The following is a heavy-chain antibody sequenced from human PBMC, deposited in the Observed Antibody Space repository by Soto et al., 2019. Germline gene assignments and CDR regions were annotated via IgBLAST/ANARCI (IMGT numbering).Heavy chain of an antibody. CDR3: ARDKPYSSSWYKDDYYYYGMDV. D-gene: IGHD6-13*01. Sequence: GASVKVSCKASGYTFTRYGISWVRQAPGQGLEWMGWISGYNGNTNYAQKLQGRVTMTTDTSTSTAYMELRSLRSDDTAVYYCARDKPYSSSWYKDDYYYYGMDVWGQGTTVTVSS. CDR1: GYTFTRYG. CDR2: ISGYNGNT. V-gene: IGHV1-18*01. J-gene: IGHJ6*02.